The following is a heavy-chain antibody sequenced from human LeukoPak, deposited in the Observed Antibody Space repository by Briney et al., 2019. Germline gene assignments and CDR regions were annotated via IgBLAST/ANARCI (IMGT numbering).Heavy chain of an antibody. Sequence: SETLSLTCAVSGYSISSSYYWGWIRQPPGKGLEWIGSLYHSGSTYYNPSLKSRVTISVDTSKNQFSLKLSSVTAADTAVYYCAREVVVVVAARGAFDYWGQGTLVTVSS. CDR2: LYHSGST. CDR1: GYSISSSYY. D-gene: IGHD2-15*01. CDR3: AREVVVVVAARGAFDY. J-gene: IGHJ4*02. V-gene: IGHV4-38-2*02.